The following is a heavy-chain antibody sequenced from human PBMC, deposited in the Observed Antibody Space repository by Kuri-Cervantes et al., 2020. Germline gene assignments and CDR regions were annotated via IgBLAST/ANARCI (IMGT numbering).Heavy chain of an antibody. D-gene: IGHD3-22*01. CDR1: GFTFSSYA. CDR3: ARDEAPVILGMDV. CDR2: ISYDGSNK. Sequence: GESLKISCAASGFTFSSYAMHWVRQAPGKGLEWVAVISYDGSNKYYADSVKGRFTISRDNSKNTLYLQMNSLRAEDTAMYYCARDEAPVILGMDVWGQGTTVTVSS. J-gene: IGHJ6*02. V-gene: IGHV3-30*01.